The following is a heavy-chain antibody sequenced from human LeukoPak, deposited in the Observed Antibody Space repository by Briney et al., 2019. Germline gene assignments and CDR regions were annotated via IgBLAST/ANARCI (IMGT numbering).Heavy chain of an antibody. CDR2: LKEDGGEI. CDR1: GFTFSSYW. Sequence: GGSLGLSCAASGFTFSSYWMSWVRQAPGKGLEWVANLKEDGGEIYYVDSVKGRFTVSRDNGKNSLYLQMSSLRAEDTAIYYCARRTDNLAFDYWGQGSLVTVSA. CDR3: ARRTDNLAFDY. D-gene: IGHD1-14*01. V-gene: IGHV3-7*01. J-gene: IGHJ4*02.